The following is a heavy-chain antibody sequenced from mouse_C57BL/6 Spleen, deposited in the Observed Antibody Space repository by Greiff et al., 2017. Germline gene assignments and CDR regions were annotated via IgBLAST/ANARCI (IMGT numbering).Heavy chain of an antibody. D-gene: IGHD1-1*01. CDR1: GYSFTDYN. CDR3: GYYGSSFAY. J-gene: IGHJ3*01. V-gene: IGHV1-39*01. Sequence: VHVKQSGPELVKPGASVKISCKASGYSFTDYNMNWVKQSNGKSLEWIGVINPNYGTTSYNQKFKGKATLTVDQSSSTAYMQLNSLTSEDSAVYYCGYYGSSFAYWGQGTLVTVSA. CDR2: INPNYGTT.